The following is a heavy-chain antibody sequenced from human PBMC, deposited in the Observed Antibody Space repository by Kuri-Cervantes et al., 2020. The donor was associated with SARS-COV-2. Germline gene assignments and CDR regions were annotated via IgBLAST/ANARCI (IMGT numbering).Heavy chain of an antibody. Sequence: ASVKVSCKASGYTFTGYYMHWVRQAPGQGLEWMGWMNPNSGNTGYAQKSQGRVTITRNTSISTAYMELSSLRSEDTAVYYCARVVTYYDFWSGYYTNAFEIWGQGTMVTVSS. CDR3: ARVVTYYDFWSGYYTNAFEI. CDR1: GYTFTGYY. D-gene: IGHD3-3*01. V-gene: IGHV1-8*03. J-gene: IGHJ3*02. CDR2: MNPNSGNT.